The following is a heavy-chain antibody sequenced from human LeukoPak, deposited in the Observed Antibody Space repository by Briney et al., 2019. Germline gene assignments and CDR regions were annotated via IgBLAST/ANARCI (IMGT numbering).Heavy chain of an antibody. CDR1: GYTFTSYG. J-gene: IGHJ4*02. CDR3: ARRPTWELLSYFDF. CDR2: ISAYNGNT. V-gene: IGHV1-18*01. Sequence: ASVKVSCKASGYTFTSYGISWLRQAPGQGLEGMGWISAYNGNTNYAQKLQGRVTMTTDRSTSTAYMELRSLRSDDTAVYYCARRPTWELLSYFDFWGQGTLVTVSS. D-gene: IGHD1-26*01.